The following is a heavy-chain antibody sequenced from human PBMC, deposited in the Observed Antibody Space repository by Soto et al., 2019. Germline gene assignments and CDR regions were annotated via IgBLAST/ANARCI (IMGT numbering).Heavy chain of an antibody. Sequence: EVQLAESGGGLAQPGGSLRLSCAASGFTLSGYAMDWVRQAPGKGLEYVAGISSNGVGTYYANSVQGRFTISRDNSKNTVYLQMGSLRPEDMAVYYCARRARPDFYYMDVWGKGTTVTVS. J-gene: IGHJ6*03. CDR1: GFTLSGYA. V-gene: IGHV3-64*01. CDR3: ARRARPDFYYMDV. D-gene: IGHD6-6*01. CDR2: ISSNGVGT.